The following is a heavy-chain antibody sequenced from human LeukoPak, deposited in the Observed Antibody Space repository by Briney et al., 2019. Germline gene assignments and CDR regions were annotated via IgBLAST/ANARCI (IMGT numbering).Heavy chain of an antibody. Sequence: SGGSLRLSCAASGFTFSSYWMHWVRQAPGKGLVWVSRINIDGSSTIYAGSVKGRFTISRDNAKNTLYLQMKSLRVEDTAVYYCARDLYSFDFWGQGTLVTVSS. D-gene: IGHD2-21*01. V-gene: IGHV3-74*01. CDR3: ARDLYSFDF. J-gene: IGHJ4*02. CDR2: INIDGSST. CDR1: GFTFSSYW.